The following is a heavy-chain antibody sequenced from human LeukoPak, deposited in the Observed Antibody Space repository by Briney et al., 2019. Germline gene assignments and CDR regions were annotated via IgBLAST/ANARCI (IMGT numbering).Heavy chain of an antibody. J-gene: IGHJ5*02. CDR3: ARGYCSSTSCYPTVGWFDP. Sequence: SVKVSCKASGGTFSSYAISWVRQAPGQGLEWMGGIIPIFGTANYAQKFQGRVTTTADESTSTAYMELSSLRSEDTAVYYCARGYCSSTSCYPTVGWFDPWGQGTLVTVSS. CDR1: GGTFSSYA. V-gene: IGHV1-69*01. D-gene: IGHD2-2*01. CDR2: IIPIFGTA.